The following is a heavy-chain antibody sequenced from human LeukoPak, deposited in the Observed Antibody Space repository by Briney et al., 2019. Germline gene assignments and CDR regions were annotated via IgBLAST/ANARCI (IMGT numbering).Heavy chain of an antibody. Sequence: GASVKVSCKASGYTFTGYYMHWVRQAPGQGLEWMGGIIPIFGTANYAQKFQGRVTITADESTSTAYMELSSLRSEDTAVYYCARDRVAATPKSLYNWFDPWGQGTLVTVSS. CDR1: GYTFTGYY. CDR2: IIPIFGTA. D-gene: IGHD2-15*01. V-gene: IGHV1-69*13. J-gene: IGHJ5*02. CDR3: ARDRVAATPKSLYNWFDP.